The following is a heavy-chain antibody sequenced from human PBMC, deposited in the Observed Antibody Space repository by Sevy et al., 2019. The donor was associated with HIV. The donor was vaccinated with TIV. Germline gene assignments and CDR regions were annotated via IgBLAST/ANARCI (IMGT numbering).Heavy chain of an antibody. V-gene: IGHV3-23*01. CDR3: AKDRVSGTYYTGDFDY. Sequence: GGSLRLTCAASGFTFSTYAMTWVRRAPGKGLEWVSVLSYSGGSTYYADSVRGQFTISRDNSKNTLYLQMNSLRVEDTAVYYCAKDRVSGTYYTGDFDYWGQGTLVTVSS. J-gene: IGHJ4*02. CDR1: GFTFSTYA. D-gene: IGHD3-10*01. CDR2: LSYSGGST.